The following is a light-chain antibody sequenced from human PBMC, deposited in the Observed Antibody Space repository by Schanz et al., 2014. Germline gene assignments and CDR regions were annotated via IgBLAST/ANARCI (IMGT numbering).Light chain of an antibody. V-gene: IGKV3D-20*02. CDR3: QHRSSWQLT. Sequence: EIVLTQSPGTLSLSPGERATLSCRASQSVSSSYLAWYQQKPGQAPRLLIYDATNRATGIPARFSGSGSGTDFTLTISSLEPEDFAVYYCQHRSSWQLTFGRGTRVDI. CDR1: QSVSSSY. J-gene: IGKJ4*01. CDR2: DAT.